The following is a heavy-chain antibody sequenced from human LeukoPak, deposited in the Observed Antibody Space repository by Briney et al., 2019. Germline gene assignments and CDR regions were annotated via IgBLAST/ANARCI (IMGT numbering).Heavy chain of an antibody. V-gene: IGHV3-53*01. CDR2: IYSDNT. Sequence: GGSLRLSCTVSGFTVSSNSMSWVRQAPGKGLEWVSFIYSDNTHYSDSVKGRFTISRNNSKNTLYLQMNSLRAEDTAVYYCARRAGAYSHPYDYWGQGTLVTVSS. CDR1: GFTVSSNS. CDR3: ARRAGAYSHPYDY. D-gene: IGHD4/OR15-4a*01. J-gene: IGHJ4*02.